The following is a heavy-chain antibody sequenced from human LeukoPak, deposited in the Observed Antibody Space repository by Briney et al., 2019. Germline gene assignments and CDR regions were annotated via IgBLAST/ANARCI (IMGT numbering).Heavy chain of an antibody. J-gene: IGHJ4*02. CDR2: ISAYNGNT. V-gene: IGHV1-18*01. D-gene: IGHD3-22*01. CDR3: ARGTPGYYYDSSGYFGY. CDR1: GYTFTSYG. Sequence: ASVTVSCMASGYTFTSYGISWVRQAPAQGLEWMGWISAYNGNTNYAQKLQGRVTMTTDTSTSTAYMELRSLRSDDTAVYYCARGTPGYYYDSSGYFGYWGQGTLVTVSS.